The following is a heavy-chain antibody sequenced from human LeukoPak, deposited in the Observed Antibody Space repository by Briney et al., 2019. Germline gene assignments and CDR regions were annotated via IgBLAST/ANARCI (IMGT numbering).Heavy chain of an antibody. V-gene: IGHV3-23*01. D-gene: IGHD3-22*01. CDR3: AKALTMIVVVSAFDI. CDR1: GFTFSSYA. J-gene: IGHJ3*02. Sequence: GGSQRLSCAASGFTFSSYAMSWVRQAPGKGLEWVSAISGSGGSTYYADSVKGRFTISRDNSKNTLYLQMNSLRAEDTAVYYCAKALTMIVVVSAFDIWGQGTMVTVSS. CDR2: ISGSGGST.